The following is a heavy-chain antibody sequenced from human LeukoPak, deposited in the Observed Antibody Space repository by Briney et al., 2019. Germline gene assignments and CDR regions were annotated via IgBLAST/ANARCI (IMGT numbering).Heavy chain of an antibody. J-gene: IGHJ5*02. V-gene: IGHV4-39*07. Sequence: KPSETLSLTCTVSGGSISSSSYCWGWIRQPPGKGLESIGSIYYSGSTYYNPSLKSRVTISVDTSKNQFSLKLSSVTAADTAVYYCARVVVQQKLNWFDPWGQGTLVTVSS. CDR3: ARVVVQQKLNWFDP. CDR1: GGSISSSSYC. CDR2: IYYSGST. D-gene: IGHD6-13*01.